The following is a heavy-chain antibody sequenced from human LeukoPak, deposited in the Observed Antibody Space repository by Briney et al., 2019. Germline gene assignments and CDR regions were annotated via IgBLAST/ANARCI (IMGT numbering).Heavy chain of an antibody. V-gene: IGHV3-23*01. CDR1: GFTFSGYA. Sequence: GGSLRLSCAASGFTFSGYAMSWVRQAPGKGLEWVSGISGNGGSTYYADSVKGRSTISRDNSKNTLYLQMNSLRAEDTAVYYCAKDLGFSSSWYYFDYWGQGTLVTVSS. J-gene: IGHJ4*02. CDR3: AKDLGFSSSWYYFDY. CDR2: ISGNGGST. D-gene: IGHD6-13*01.